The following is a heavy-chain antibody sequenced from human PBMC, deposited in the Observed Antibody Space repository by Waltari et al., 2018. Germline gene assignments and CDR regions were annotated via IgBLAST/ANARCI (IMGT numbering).Heavy chain of an antibody. CDR2: ISAYSGDT. CDR3: ATSVGARERFDI. J-gene: IGHJ3*02. CDR1: GYTFPTSG. D-gene: IGHD1-26*01. Sequence: QVQLKQSGPEMKKPGASVKVSCEASGYTFPTSGISWVRQAPGQGLEWMGWISAYSGDTNIAQKLQDRVTMTTDTSTRTAYMELRSLRADDTAVYYCATSVGARERFDIWGQGTMVTVSS. V-gene: IGHV1-18*01.